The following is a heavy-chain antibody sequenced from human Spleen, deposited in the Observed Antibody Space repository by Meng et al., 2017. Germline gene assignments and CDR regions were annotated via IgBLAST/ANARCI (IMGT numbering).Heavy chain of an antibody. Sequence: QLQLQESGSGLVKPYQPLSLTCAVSGGSISSGGYSWSWLRQPPGKGLEWIGYTSYSGNTYYNPSLKSRITISVDRSRNQFSLKLSSVTAADTAVYYCARGPHYHSWSGIDYWGQGALVTVSS. CDR1: GGSISSGGYS. J-gene: IGHJ4*02. CDR3: ARGPHYHSWSGIDY. V-gene: IGHV4-30-2*01. CDR2: TSYSGNT. D-gene: IGHD3-3*01.